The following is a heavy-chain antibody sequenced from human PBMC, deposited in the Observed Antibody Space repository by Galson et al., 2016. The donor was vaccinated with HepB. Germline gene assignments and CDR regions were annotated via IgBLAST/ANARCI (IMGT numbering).Heavy chain of an antibody. J-gene: IGHJ4*02. Sequence: SLRLSCAGSGFTFSNHYMHWVRQAPGKGLVWVSRINSDGSNTNYADSVKGRFTISRDNARNTLYLHVNSLRAEDAAVYYCARAYGDYAYTDHWGQGTLVTVSS. CDR2: INSDGSNT. CDR3: ARAYGDYAYTDH. V-gene: IGHV3-74*01. CDR1: GFTFSNHY. D-gene: IGHD4-17*01.